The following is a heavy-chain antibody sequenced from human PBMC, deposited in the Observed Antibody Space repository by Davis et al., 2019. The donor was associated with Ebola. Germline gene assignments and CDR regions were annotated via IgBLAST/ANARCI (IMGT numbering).Heavy chain of an antibody. Sequence: ASVKVSCKTSGYTFTSYGISWLRQAPGQGLEWMGWISPYNGKTNFAQKFQATVTMTTDTSTNTAYLELRSLRSNDTAVYYCARGGGYSFAPDFWGQGTLVTVS. D-gene: IGHD5-18*01. CDR2: ISPYNGKT. CDR3: ARGGGYSFAPDF. J-gene: IGHJ4*02. CDR1: GYTFTSYG. V-gene: IGHV1-18*01.